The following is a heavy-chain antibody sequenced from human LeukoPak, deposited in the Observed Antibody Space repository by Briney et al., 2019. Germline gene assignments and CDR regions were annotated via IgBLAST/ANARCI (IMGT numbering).Heavy chain of an antibody. CDR2: ISGSGGST. J-gene: IGHJ3*02. V-gene: IGHV3-23*01. CDR3: AKRRFLEWLSNDAFDI. CDR1: GFTFSSYA. Sequence: PGGSLRLSCAASGFTFSSYAMSWVRQAPGKGLEWVSAISGSGGSTYYADSVKGRFTISRDNSKNTLYLQMNSLRAEDTAVYYCAKRRFLEWLSNDAFDIWGQGTMVTVSS. D-gene: IGHD3-3*01.